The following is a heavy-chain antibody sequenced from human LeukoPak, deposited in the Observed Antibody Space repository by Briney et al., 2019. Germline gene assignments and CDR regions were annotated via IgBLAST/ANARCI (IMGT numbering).Heavy chain of an antibody. CDR2: ISPASKTI. J-gene: IGHJ4*02. D-gene: IGHD4-11*01. V-gene: IGHV3-48*04. Sequence: RTGGSLRLSCAASVITFSDDSMNWVRQAPGSGLEWVAYISPASKTIKYADSVKGRFTISRDNAKKSLYLQMKSLRAEDTAVYYCARDPYYSNHLDFLGQGTLVTVSS. CDR1: VITFSDDS. CDR3: ARDPYYSNHLDF.